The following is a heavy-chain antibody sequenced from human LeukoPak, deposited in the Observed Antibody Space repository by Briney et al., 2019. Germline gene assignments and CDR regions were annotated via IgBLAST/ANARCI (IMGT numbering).Heavy chain of an antibody. J-gene: IGHJ2*01. Sequence: GGSLRLSCAASGFTFSDHYMSWIRQAPGKGLDWGSYISSRGNLIFYADSVRGRFTVSRDNAKNSLYLQMNGLRAEDTAVYYCARYSYGSTSRHFDLWGRGTLVTVSS. D-gene: IGHD5-18*01. CDR3: ARYSYGSTSRHFDL. CDR2: ISSRGNLI. V-gene: IGHV3-11*01. CDR1: GFTFSDHY.